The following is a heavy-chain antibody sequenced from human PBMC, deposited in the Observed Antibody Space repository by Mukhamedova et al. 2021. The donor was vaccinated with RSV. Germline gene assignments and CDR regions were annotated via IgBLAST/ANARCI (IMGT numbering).Heavy chain of an antibody. CDR3: ARDRGTGFGQLDY. CDR2: TNTAGDT. D-gene: IGHD3-10*01. Sequence: VRQVTGKGLEWVSVTNTAGDTYYAGSVKGRFRISRENAKNSLYLQISSVRAEDTAFYFCARDRGTGFGQLDYWGQGTLVTVSS. V-gene: IGHV3-13*01. J-gene: IGHJ4*02.